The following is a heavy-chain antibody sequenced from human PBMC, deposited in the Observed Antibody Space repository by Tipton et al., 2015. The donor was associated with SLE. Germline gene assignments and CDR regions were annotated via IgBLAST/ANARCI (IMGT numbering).Heavy chain of an antibody. CDR2: IYTSGST. CDR1: GGSISSGSYY. CDR3: AREGIAAAGTPPFDY. J-gene: IGHJ4*02. D-gene: IGHD6-13*01. Sequence: TLSLTCTVSGGSISSGSYYWSWIRQPAGKGLEWIGRIYTSGSTNYNPSLKSRVTISVDTSKNQFSLKLSSVTAADTAVYYRAREGIAAAGTPPFDYWGQGTLVTVSS. V-gene: IGHV4-61*02.